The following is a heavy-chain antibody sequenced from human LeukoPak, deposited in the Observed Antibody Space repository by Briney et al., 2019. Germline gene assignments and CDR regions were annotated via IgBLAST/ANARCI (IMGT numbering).Heavy chain of an antibody. Sequence: PSETLSLTCTVSGDSINSLDLWSRVRQPPGKGLEWIGEMYLSGTTHSNPSVKSRVTISIDKSKNQFFLNLSSVTAADTAVYYCAGLVGRYSSGLYYYYFDYWGQGTLVTVSS. CDR1: GDSINSLDL. V-gene: IGHV4-4*02. CDR3: AGLVGRYSSGLYYYYFDY. J-gene: IGHJ4*02. D-gene: IGHD3-22*01. CDR2: MYLSGTT.